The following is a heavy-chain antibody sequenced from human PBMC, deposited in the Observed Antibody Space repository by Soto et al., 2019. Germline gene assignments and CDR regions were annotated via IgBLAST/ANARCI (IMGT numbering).Heavy chain of an antibody. CDR3: ARHLGRGWFDP. V-gene: IGHV4-39*01. J-gene: IGHJ5*02. CDR1: GVSISSSSYY. CDR2: MYNSGST. Sequence: PSETLSLTCTVSGVSISSSSYYWGWVRQPPGEGLEWIGSMYNSGSTYYNPSLKRRVTISVDTSKNQFSLKLNSVIAADTAVYYCARHLGRGWFDPWGQGTLVTAPQ.